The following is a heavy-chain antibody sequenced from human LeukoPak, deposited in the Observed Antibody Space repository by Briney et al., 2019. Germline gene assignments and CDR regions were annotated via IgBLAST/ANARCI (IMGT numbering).Heavy chain of an antibody. CDR2: TRNKANSYTT. V-gene: IGHV3-72*01. CDR3: ARVDGRNGDYFDY. CDR1: GFTFSDHY. Sequence: GGSLRLSCAASGFTFSDHYMDWVRQAPGKGLEWVGRTRNKANSYTTEYAASVKGRFTISRGDSENSLYLQMNSLKTEDTAVYYCARVDGRNGDYFDYWGQGTLVTVSS. J-gene: IGHJ4*02. D-gene: IGHD1-1*01.